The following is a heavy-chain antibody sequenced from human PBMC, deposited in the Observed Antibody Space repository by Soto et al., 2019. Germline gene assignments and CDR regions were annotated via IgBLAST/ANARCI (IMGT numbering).Heavy chain of an antibody. V-gene: IGHV1-69*12. CDR3: ARDKDRQQLGGNYYYGIDV. J-gene: IGHJ6*02. Sequence: QVQLVQSGAEVKKPGSSVTVSCKASGGTFGNSAISWVRQAPGQGLEWMGGIIPIFSTPDYAQKFQGRVTITADESTTTAYMELTSLKSEDTAAYYCARDKDRQQLGGNYYYGIDVWGQGTTVTVSS. CDR1: GGTFGNSA. D-gene: IGHD2-15*01. CDR2: IIPIFSTP.